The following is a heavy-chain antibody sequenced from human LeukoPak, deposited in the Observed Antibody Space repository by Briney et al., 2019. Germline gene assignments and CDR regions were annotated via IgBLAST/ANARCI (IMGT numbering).Heavy chain of an antibody. J-gene: IGHJ3*02. V-gene: IGHV3-74*01. CDR3: ARDSERQWLVEGRDAFDI. Sequence: GGSLRPSCAASGFTFSSYWMHWVRQAPGKGLVWVSRINSDGSSTSYADSVKGRFTISRDNAKNTLYLQMNSLRAEDTAVYYCARDSERQWLVEGRDAFDIWGQGTMVTVSS. CDR1: GFTFSSYW. D-gene: IGHD6-19*01. CDR2: INSDGSST.